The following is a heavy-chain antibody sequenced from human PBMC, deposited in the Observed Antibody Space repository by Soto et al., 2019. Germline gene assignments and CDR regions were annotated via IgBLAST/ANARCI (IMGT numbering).Heavy chain of an antibody. V-gene: IGHV1-69*13. CDR1: GGTFSSYA. J-gene: IGHJ3*02. Sequence: ASVKVSCKASGGTFSSYAISWVRQAPGQGLEWMGGIIPIFGTANYAQKFQGRVTITADESTSTAYMELSSLRSEDTAVYYCARDQRVVVITSDSHAFDIWGQGTMVTVSS. CDR2: IIPIFGTA. CDR3: ARDQRVVVITSDSHAFDI. D-gene: IGHD3-22*01.